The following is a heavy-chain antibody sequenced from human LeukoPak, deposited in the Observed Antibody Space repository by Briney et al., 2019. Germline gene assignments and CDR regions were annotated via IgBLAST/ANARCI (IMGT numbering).Heavy chain of an antibody. CDR2: ISYDGNDK. J-gene: IGHJ4*02. Sequence: GGSLRLSCAASGFTFSTYGVHWVRQAPGKGLEWVAIISYDGNDKDYADSVRGRFTISRDNSKNTLYLQMNSLRGEDTAVYYCAKSTAPAGYYLDYWGQGILVTVSS. CDR1: GFTFSTYG. CDR3: AKSTAPAGYYLDY. V-gene: IGHV3-30*18. D-gene: IGHD2-2*01.